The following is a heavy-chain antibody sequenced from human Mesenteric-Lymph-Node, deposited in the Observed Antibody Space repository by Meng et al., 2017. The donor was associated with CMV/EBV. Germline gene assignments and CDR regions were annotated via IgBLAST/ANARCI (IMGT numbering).Heavy chain of an antibody. D-gene: IGHD3-10*01. CDR1: GGSFSGYY. V-gene: IGHV4-34*01. CDR2: INHSGST. CDR3: ARGPRAMVRGVIGY. J-gene: IGHJ4*02. Sequence: AVYGGSFSGYYWSWIRQPPGKGLEWIGEINHSGSTNYNPSLKSRVIISVDTSKNQFSLKLGSVTAADTAVYYCARGPRAMVRGVIGYWGQGTLVTVSS.